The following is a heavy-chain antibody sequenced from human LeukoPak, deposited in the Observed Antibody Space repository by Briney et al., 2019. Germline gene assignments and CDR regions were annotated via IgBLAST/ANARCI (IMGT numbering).Heavy chain of an antibody. CDR3: ARDRGGWSKKGAFDI. D-gene: IGHD6-19*01. J-gene: IGHJ3*02. CDR2: IREDESEK. CDR1: GFTFTNYW. V-gene: IGHV3-7*01. Sequence: GGSLRLSCAASGFTFTNYWMAWVRQAPGRGLEWVANIREDESEKYYVDSVKGRFTISRDNAKNSLYLQMNSLRAEDTAVYYCARDRGGWSKKGAFDIWGQGTMVTVSS.